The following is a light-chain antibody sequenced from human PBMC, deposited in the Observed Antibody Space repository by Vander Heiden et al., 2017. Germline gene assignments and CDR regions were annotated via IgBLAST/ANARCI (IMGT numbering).Light chain of an antibody. CDR3: QQTYSVPPMT. CDR1: QSISNW. Sequence: DIQMNEAPSLLSASVGDRVTITCRASQSISNWLNWYQQKPGKAPNLLIYAASRLQGGVPSRFSGSGSGTDFTLTISSLQPEDFATYFCQQTYSVPPMTFGQGTKVEIK. CDR2: AAS. V-gene: IGKV1-39*01. J-gene: IGKJ1*01.